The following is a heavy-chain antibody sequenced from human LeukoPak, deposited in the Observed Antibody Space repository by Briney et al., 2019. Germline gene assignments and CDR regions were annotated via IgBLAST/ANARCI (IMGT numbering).Heavy chain of an antibody. V-gene: IGHV1-2*02. CDR2: INPNSGGT. D-gene: IGHD5-12*01. CDR1: GYTFTGYY. CDR3: ARVSGGYSGYEG. J-gene: IGHJ4*02. Sequence: ASVKVSCQASGYTFTGYYMHWVRQAPGQGLEWMGWINPNSGGTNYAQKFQGRVTMTRDTSISTAYMELSRLRSDDTAVYYCARVSGGYSGYEGWGQGTLVTVSS.